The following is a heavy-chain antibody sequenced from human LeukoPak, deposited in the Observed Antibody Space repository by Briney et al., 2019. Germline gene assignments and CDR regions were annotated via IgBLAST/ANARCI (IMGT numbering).Heavy chain of an antibody. CDR3: ARGDYSSSFFDY. V-gene: IGHV4-59*11. Sequence: PSETLSLTCTVSGGSISSHYWNWIRQPPGKGLEWIGYIYHSGSTYYNPSLKSRVAISVDRSKNQFSLKLSSVTAADTAVYYCARGDYSSSFFDYWGQGTLVTVSS. CDR1: GGSISSHY. D-gene: IGHD6-13*01. J-gene: IGHJ4*02. CDR2: IYHSGST.